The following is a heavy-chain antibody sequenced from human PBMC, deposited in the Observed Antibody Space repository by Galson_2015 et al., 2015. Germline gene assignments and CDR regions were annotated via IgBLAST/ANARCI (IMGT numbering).Heavy chain of an antibody. CDR2: IYPGDSDT. J-gene: IGHJ3*02. D-gene: IGHD3-22*01. V-gene: IGHV5-51*01. CDR1: GYSFTSYW. Sequence: QSGAEVKKPGESLKISCKGSGYSFTSYWIGWVRQMPGKGLEWMGIIYPGDSDTRCSPSFQGQVTISADKSISTAYLQWSSLKASDTAMYYCARLFGSVYYYDSSGYYAFDIWGQGTMVTVSS. CDR3: ARLFGSVYYYDSSGYYAFDI.